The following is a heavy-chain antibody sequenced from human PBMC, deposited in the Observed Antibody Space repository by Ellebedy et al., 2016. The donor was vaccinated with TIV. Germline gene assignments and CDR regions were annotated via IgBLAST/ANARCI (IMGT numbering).Heavy chain of an antibody. V-gene: IGHV3-48*02. D-gene: IGHD3-22*01. CDR1: GFTFSSYS. Sequence: GESLKISCAASGFTFSSYSMNWVRQAPGKGLEWVSYISSSSTSIYYADSVKGRFTISRDNAKNSLLLQMNSLRDEDTAVYYCARVPRDYYDSNGYYYGDFWGQGTLVTVSS. J-gene: IGHJ4*02. CDR3: ARVPRDYYDSNGYYYGDF. CDR2: ISSSSTSI.